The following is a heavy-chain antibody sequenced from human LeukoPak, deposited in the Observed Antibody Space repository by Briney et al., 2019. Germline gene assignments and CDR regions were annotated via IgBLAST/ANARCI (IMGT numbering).Heavy chain of an antibody. CDR2: IYYSGST. D-gene: IGHD3-10*01. J-gene: IGHJ5*02. CDR1: GGSISSSSYY. CDR3: ARLSVGGSGSEINWFDP. Sequence: SETLSLTCTVSGGSISSSSYYWGWIRQPPGKGLEWIGSIYYSGSTYYNPSLKSRVTISVDTSKNQFSLKLSSVTAADTAVYYCARLSVGGSGSEINWFDPWGQGTLVTVSS. V-gene: IGHV4-39*01.